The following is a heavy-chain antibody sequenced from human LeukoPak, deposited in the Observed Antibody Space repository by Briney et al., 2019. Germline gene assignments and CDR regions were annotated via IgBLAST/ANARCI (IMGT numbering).Heavy chain of an antibody. CDR3: TKLAVASADS. Sequence: PGGSLRLSCAASGFSFSSYEMNWVRQAPGKVLEWVSNISPSGSTKYYADSVKGRFTISRDNAKNSLYLQMNNLRAGDTGVYYCTKLAVASADSWGQGTLVTVSS. V-gene: IGHV3-48*03. CDR1: GFSFSSYE. CDR2: ISPSGSTK. J-gene: IGHJ4*02. D-gene: IGHD6-19*01.